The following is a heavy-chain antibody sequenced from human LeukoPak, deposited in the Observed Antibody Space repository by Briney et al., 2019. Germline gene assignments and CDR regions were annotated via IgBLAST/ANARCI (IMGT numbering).Heavy chain of an antibody. CDR3: ARGPQYNWNDDGGAFDI. V-gene: IGHV4-4*07. Sequence: KSSETLSLTCTVSGGSISSYYWSWIRQPAGKGLEWIGRIYTSGSTNYNPSLKSRVTMSVDTSKNQFSLKLSSVTAADTAVYYCARGPQYNWNDDGGAFDIWGQGTMVTVSS. D-gene: IGHD1-1*01. CDR2: IYTSGST. CDR1: GGSISSYY. J-gene: IGHJ3*02.